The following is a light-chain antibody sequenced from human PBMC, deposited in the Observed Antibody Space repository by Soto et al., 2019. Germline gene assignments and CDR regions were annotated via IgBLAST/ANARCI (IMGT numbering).Light chain of an antibody. CDR2: DVT. CDR3: TSYTTSNTWV. CDR1: STDIGGYNY. V-gene: IGLV2-14*03. J-gene: IGLJ3*02. Sequence: QSALTQPASVSGSPGQSITISCTGASTDIGGYNYVSWYQQHPGKAPKLMIFDVTNRPSGVSSRFSGSKSGNSASLTISGLQTEDEADYYCTSYTTSNTWVFGGWTKLTVL.